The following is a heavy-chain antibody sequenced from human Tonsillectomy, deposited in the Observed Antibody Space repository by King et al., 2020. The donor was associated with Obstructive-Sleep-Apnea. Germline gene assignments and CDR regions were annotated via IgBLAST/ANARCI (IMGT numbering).Heavy chain of an antibody. D-gene: IGHD2-15*01. V-gene: IGHV4-59*01. CDR2: FHDSGST. J-gene: IGHJ4*02. CDR1: GASFSSYY. CDR3: ARDSSYCRGGSCYSADFDS. Sequence: QLQESGPGLVKPSETLSLTCTVSGASFSSYYWSWIRQPPGKGLEWIGNFHDSGSTNYSPSLKRRVTISVDTSNNQFSLKLSSVTAADTAVYYCARDSSYCRGGSCYSADFDSWGQGTLVPVSS.